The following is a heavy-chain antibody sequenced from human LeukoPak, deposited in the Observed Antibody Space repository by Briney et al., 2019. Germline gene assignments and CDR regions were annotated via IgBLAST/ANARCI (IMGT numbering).Heavy chain of an antibody. CDR2: IYTSGST. J-gene: IGHJ5*02. V-gene: IGHV4-4*07. D-gene: IGHD6-6*01. CDR3: ARDIGYSSSSGLNWFDP. Sequence: SETLSLTCTVSGGSISSYYWSWIRQPAGKGLEWIGRIYTSGSTNYNPSLKSRVTMSVDTSKNQFSLKLSSVTAADTAVYYCARDIGYSSSSGLNWFDPWGQGTLVTVSS. CDR1: GGSISSYY.